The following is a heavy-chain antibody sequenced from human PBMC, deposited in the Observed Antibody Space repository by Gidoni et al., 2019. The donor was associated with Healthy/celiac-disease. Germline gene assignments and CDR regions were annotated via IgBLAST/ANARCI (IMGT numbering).Heavy chain of an antibody. D-gene: IGHD3-10*01. V-gene: IGHV3-48*04. CDR2: ISSSSSTI. J-gene: IGHJ6*02. CDR1: GFTFSSYS. Sequence: EVQLVESGGGLVQPGGSLRLSCAASGFTFSSYSMNWVRQAPGKGLEWVSYISSSSSTIYYADSVKGRFTISRDNAKNSLYLQMNSLRAEDTAVYYCARITMVRGRYYYGMDVWGQGTTVTVSS. CDR3: ARITMVRGRYYYGMDV.